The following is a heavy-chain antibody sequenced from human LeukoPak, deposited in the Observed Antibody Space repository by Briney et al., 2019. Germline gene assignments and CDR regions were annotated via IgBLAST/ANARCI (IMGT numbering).Heavy chain of an antibody. CDR2: IYTSGST. V-gene: IGHV4-4*09. CDR3: ARPIVGASRRNYYYYYMDV. Sequence: ETLSLTCTLAGGSISSYYWSWIRQPPGEGLGWIGYIYTSGSTNYNPSLKSRVSISVDTSKNMFTLNLSSVTAADTAVYYCARPIVGASRRNYYYYYMDVWGKGTTVTVSS. CDR1: GGSISSYY. D-gene: IGHD1-26*01. J-gene: IGHJ6*03.